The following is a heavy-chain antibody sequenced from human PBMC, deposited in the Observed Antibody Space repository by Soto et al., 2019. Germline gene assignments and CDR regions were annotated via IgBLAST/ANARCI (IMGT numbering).Heavy chain of an antibody. CDR3: ARGVVISPSGWFDP. V-gene: IGHV4-59*01. D-gene: IGHD3-3*01. CDR1: GGSISSYY. CDR2: IYYSGST. Sequence: QVQLQESGPGLVKPSETLSLTCTVSGGSISSYYWSWIRQPTGKGLEWIGYIYYSGSTNYNPSLMSGVTISVDTSKFQFALKLGSVTAADTAVYYCARGVVISPSGWFDPWGQGTLVTVSS. J-gene: IGHJ5*02.